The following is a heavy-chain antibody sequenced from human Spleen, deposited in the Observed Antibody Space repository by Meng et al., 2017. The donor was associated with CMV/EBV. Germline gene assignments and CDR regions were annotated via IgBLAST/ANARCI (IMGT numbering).Heavy chain of an antibody. J-gene: IGHJ4*02. CDR1: GFNFGRHW. CDR2: IRQDGREK. D-gene: IGHD3-3*01. Sequence: CAATGFNFGRHWVRWVRQAPGKGLEWVANIRQDGREKYCVDSMKGQFTVSRDNANNSLYLQMDSLGAEDTGVFYCATWWTFWNGPGNFWGPGTLVTVSS. V-gene: IGHV3-7*01. CDR3: ATWWTFWNGPGNF.